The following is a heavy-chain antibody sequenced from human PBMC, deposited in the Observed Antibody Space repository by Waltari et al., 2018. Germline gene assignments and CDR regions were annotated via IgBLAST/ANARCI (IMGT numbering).Heavy chain of an antibody. CDR2: IYYSGST. D-gene: IGHD6-6*01. CDR1: GGSISRSSYY. Sequence: QLQLQESGPGLVKPSETLSLTCSVSGGSISRSSYYWGWIRPPPGKGLEWIGSIYYSGSTYYNPSLKSRVTISVDTSKNQFSLNLSSVTAADTAVYYCARRARIAARPGRSYYFDYWGQGTLVTVSS. CDR3: ARRARIAARPGRSYYFDY. V-gene: IGHV4-39*01. J-gene: IGHJ4*02.